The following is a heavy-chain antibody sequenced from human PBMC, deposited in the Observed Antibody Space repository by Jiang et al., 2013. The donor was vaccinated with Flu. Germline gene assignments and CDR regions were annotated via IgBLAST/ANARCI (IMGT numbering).Heavy chain of an antibody. CDR3: AREHETGWSYFEH. Sequence: GAEVKKPGESLKISCKASGYSFTSYWIGWVRQMPGKGLEWMAIIYPGDSDTRYSPSFQGQVTISADKSVSTAYLQWSSLKASDTAMYYCAREHETGWSYFEHWGQGTLVTVSS. J-gene: IGHJ4*02. CDR2: IYPGDSDT. CDR1: GYSFTSYW. D-gene: IGHD6-19*01. V-gene: IGHV5-51*01.